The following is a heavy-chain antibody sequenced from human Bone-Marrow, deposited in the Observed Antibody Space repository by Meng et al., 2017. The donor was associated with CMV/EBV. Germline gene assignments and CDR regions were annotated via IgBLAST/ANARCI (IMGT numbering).Heavy chain of an antibody. Sequence: GESLKISCTASGFTFGDYAMSWVRQAPGKGLEWVANIKQDGSEKYYVDSVKGRFTISRDNAKNSLYLQMNSLRAEDTAVYYCARDRYCSSTSCYYYYGMDVWGQGTTVTVSS. CDR2: IKQDGSEK. D-gene: IGHD2-2*01. V-gene: IGHV3-7*01. J-gene: IGHJ6*02. CDR1: GFTFGDYA. CDR3: ARDRYCSSTSCYYYYGMDV.